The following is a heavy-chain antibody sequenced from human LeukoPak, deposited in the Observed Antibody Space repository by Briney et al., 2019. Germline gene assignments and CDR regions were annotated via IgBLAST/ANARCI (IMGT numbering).Heavy chain of an antibody. Sequence: GGALRLSCVASGFTFSDYGMNWVRQAPGKGMTWVSYISTSADAIYYADSVQGRFTISRDNAKNSLYMQMNSLSAEDTAVYYCATWDRFDPWGQGTLVTVPS. D-gene: IGHD1-26*01. CDR3: ATWDRFDP. CDR2: ISTSADAI. V-gene: IGHV3-48*04. J-gene: IGHJ5*02. CDR1: GFTFSDYG.